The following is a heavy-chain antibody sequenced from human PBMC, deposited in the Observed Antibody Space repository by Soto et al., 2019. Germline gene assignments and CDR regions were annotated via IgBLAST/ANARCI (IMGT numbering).Heavy chain of an antibody. CDR1: GGSFSGYS. J-gene: IGHJ4*02. CDR3: ARDEITGLFYY. Sequence: PSETLSLTCAVYGGSFSGYSLTWLRQPPGTGLEWIGEINHSGSTNYNPSLKSRVTISVDTSKNQFSLKLTSVTAADTAVYYCARDEITGLFYYCAQRTPVTVSS. CDR2: INHSGST. V-gene: IGHV4-34*01. D-gene: IGHD2-8*02.